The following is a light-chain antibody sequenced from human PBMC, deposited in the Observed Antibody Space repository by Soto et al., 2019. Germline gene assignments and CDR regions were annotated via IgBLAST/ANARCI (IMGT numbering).Light chain of an antibody. CDR2: EVT. CDR3: SSFTSSRTYV. Sequence: QSVLTQPPSVSGSPGQSVTISCTGTSIDVGSFNRVSWYQQPPGTAPKLMIYEVTNRPSGVPDRFSGSKSGNTASLTSSGLQAEDEADYHCSSFTSSRTYVFGTGTKVTVL. J-gene: IGLJ1*01. V-gene: IGLV2-18*02. CDR1: SIDVGSFNR.